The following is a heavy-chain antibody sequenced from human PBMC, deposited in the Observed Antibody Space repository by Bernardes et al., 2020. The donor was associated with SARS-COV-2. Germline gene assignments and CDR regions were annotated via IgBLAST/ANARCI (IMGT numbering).Heavy chain of an antibody. Sequence: GGSLRLSCVASGFAFSDFGMAWVRQAPGKGLEWVSTLNTDGENTHYADSVKGRFTISRDNSKNMLYLQMNSLRAEDTAVYYCAREDSPHFWSGFNWFDPWGQGTLVTVSS. V-gene: IGHV3-23*01. CDR1: GFAFSDFG. CDR2: LNTDGENT. J-gene: IGHJ5*02. CDR3: AREDSPHFWSGFNWFDP. D-gene: IGHD3-3*02.